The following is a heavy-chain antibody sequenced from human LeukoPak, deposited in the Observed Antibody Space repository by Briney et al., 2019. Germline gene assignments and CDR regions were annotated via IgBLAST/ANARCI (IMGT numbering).Heavy chain of an antibody. D-gene: IGHD4-17*01. CDR2: ISGSGGST. CDR3: AKAGVTRIEYYYYYMDV. V-gene: IGHV3-23*01. J-gene: IGHJ6*03. CDR1: GFTFSSYA. Sequence: GGSLRLSCAASGFTFSSYAMRWVRQAPGKGLEWVSAISGSGGSTYYADSVKGRFTISRDNSKNTLYLQMNSLRAEDTAVYYCAKAGVTRIEYYYYYMDVWGKGTTVTVSS.